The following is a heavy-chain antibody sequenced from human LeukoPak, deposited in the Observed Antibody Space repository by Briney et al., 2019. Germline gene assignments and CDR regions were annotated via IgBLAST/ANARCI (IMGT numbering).Heavy chain of an antibody. V-gene: IGHV3-21*01. CDR3: ARSSRSLESSAYSFRY. D-gene: IGHD3-22*01. CDR2: ISSSSSYI. CDR1: GFTFSSYS. Sequence: GGSLRLSCAASGFTFSSYSMNWVRQAPGKGLEWVSSISSSSSYIYYADSVKGRFTISRDNAKNSLYLQMNSLRAEDTAVYYCARSSRSLESSAYSFRYWGQGNLVTVSP. J-gene: IGHJ4*02.